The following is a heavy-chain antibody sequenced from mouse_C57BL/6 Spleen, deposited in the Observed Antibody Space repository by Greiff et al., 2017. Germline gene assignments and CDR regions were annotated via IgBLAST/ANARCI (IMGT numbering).Heavy chain of an antibody. CDR3: ARRVVAERYFDV. J-gene: IGHJ1*03. Sequence: DVMLVESGGGLVKPGGSLKLSCAASGFTFSSYTMSWVRQTPEKRLEWVATISGGGGNTYYPDSVKGRFTISRDNAKNTLYLQMSSLRSEDTALYYCARRVVAERYFDVWGTGTTVTVSS. CDR2: ISGGGGNT. CDR1: GFTFSSYT. D-gene: IGHD1-1*01. V-gene: IGHV5-9*01.